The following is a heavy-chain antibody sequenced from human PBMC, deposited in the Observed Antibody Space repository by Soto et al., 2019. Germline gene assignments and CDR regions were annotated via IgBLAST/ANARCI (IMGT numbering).Heavy chain of an antibody. V-gene: IGHV2-26*01. J-gene: IGHJ4*02. CDR2: IFSDNER. CDR3: AHAGDYDLLTFDH. D-gene: IGHD4-17*01. Sequence: SGPTLVNPTDTLTLTFTVSGFSLTTGKMFVSWIRQPPGKALEWLAHIFSDNERSYSTSLQGRLTISKDTSSNQVVLTITNMDPGDTATYFCAHAGDYDLLTFDHWGPGTLVTVSS. CDR1: GFSLTTGKMF.